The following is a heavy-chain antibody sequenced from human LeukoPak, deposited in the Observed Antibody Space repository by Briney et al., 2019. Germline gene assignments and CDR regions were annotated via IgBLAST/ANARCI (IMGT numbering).Heavy chain of an antibody. J-gene: IGHJ4*02. CDR2: IYHSGST. CDR3: ARRYSSRWLTNPIPFDY. CDR1: GYSISSGYY. V-gene: IGHV4-38-2*02. Sequence: PSETLSLTCTVSGYSISSGYYWGWIRQPPGKGLEWIGSIYHSGSTYYNPSLKSRVTISVDTSKNQFSLKLNSVTAADMAVYYCARRYSSRWLTNPIPFDYWGQGTLVTVSS. D-gene: IGHD6-19*01.